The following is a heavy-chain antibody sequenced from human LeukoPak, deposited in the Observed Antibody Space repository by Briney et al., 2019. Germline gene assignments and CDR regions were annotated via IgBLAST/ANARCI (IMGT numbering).Heavy chain of an antibody. CDR3: ARADYDFWSGYPNWFDP. Sequence: PSETLSLTCTVSGGSISSYYWSWIRQPPGKGLEWIGYNYYSGSTNYNPSLKSRVTISVDTSKNQFSLKLSSVAAADTAVYYCARADYDFWSGYPNWFDPWGQGTLVTVSS. V-gene: IGHV4-59*01. D-gene: IGHD3-3*01. J-gene: IGHJ5*02. CDR2: NYYSGST. CDR1: GGSISSYY.